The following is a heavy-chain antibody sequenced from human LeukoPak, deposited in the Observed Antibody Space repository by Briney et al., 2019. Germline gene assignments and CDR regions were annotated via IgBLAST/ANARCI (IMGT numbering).Heavy chain of an antibody. Sequence: PGGSLRLSCAASGFTFSSYEMNRVRQAPGKGLEWVSYISSSGSTIYYADSVKGRFTISRDNAKNSLYLQMNSLRAEDTAVYYCARDHRASSSWYYFDYWGQGTLVTVSS. J-gene: IGHJ4*02. CDR3: ARDHRASSSWYYFDY. V-gene: IGHV3-48*03. D-gene: IGHD6-13*01. CDR1: GFTFSSYE. CDR2: ISSSGSTI.